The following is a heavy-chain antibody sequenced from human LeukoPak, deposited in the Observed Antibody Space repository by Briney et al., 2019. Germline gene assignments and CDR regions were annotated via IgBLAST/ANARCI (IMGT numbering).Heavy chain of an antibody. Sequence: PGGSLRLSCAASGFTFSRSWMNWVRQAPGKGLEWVSYISSSGSTIYYADSVKGRFTISRDNAKNSLYLQMNSLRAEDTAVYYCATTDITVAGTFFDYWGQGTLVTVSS. CDR1: GFTFSRSW. CDR2: ISSSGSTI. CDR3: ATTDITVAGTFFDY. J-gene: IGHJ4*02. D-gene: IGHD6-19*01. V-gene: IGHV3-48*03.